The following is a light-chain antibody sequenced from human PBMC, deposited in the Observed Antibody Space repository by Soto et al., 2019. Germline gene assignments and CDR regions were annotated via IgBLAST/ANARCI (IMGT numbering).Light chain of an antibody. CDR3: CSYAGSNNLVV. CDR1: SSDVGGYNS. J-gene: IGLJ2*01. Sequence: QSALTQPPSASGSPGQSVTISCTGTSSDVGGYNSVSWYQHHPGKAPKLMIYEVSKRPSGVPDRFSGSKSGNTASLTVSGLQAGDEADYYCCSYAGSNNLVVFGGGTQLTVL. V-gene: IGLV2-8*01. CDR2: EVS.